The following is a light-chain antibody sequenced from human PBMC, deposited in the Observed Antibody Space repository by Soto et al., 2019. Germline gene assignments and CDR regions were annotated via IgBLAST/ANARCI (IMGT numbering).Light chain of an antibody. V-gene: IGLV2-14*01. Sequence: QSALTQPASVSGSPGQSITISCAGSSSDVGGYNYVSWYQQHPGKAPKVMIYEVSNRPSGVSNRFSGSKSGNMASLTISGLQAEDEADYYCSSYTTSSTLLFGGGTKLTV. J-gene: IGLJ3*02. CDR2: EVS. CDR1: SSDVGGYNY. CDR3: SSYTTSSTLL.